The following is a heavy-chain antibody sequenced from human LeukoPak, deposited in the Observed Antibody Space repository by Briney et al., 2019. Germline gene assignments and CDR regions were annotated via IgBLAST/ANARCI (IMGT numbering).Heavy chain of an antibody. D-gene: IGHD3-10*01. J-gene: IGHJ4*02. CDR3: ARGYYYGL. CDR1: GFTFSTFW. V-gene: IGHV3-7*02. CDR2: IKEDGSEK. Sequence: GGSLRLSCAASGFTFSTFWMTWVRQAPGKGLEWVANIKEDGSEKYYVDSLKGRFTISRDNAKNSLYLQMNSLRAEDTAVYYCARGYYYGLWGQGTLVTVSS.